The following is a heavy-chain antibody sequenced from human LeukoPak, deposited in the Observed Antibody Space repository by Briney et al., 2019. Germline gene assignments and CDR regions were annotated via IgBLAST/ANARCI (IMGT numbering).Heavy chain of an antibody. CDR3: ARISPPTDLAVAGLKYLDY. J-gene: IGHJ4*02. CDR1: GGSISSPNW. D-gene: IGHD6-19*01. V-gene: IGHV4-4*02. Sequence: SETLSLTCAVSGGSISSPNWWAWVRQPPRMGLEWIGEIYHTGSTNYNPSLKSRIVISVDKSKNQFSLKVNSVTAADTAVYYCARISPPTDLAVAGLKYLDYWGQGTLVTVSS. CDR2: IYHTGST.